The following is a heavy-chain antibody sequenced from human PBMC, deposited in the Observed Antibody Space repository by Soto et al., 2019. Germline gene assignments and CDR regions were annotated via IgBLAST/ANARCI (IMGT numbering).Heavy chain of an antibody. CDR3: AKYFTMLRRLNFTDF. CDR1: GFTFSRYV. Sequence: GRYLRLSCAASGFTFSRYVKHWVRPAPGKGLEWVAVISYDGSNKYYADSVKGRFTISRDNSKNTLYLQMNSLRAEDTAVYYCAKYFTMLRRLNFTDFWGQGTLVTVSS. J-gene: IGHJ4*02. D-gene: IGHD3-10*01. CDR2: ISYDGSNK. V-gene: IGHV3-30*18.